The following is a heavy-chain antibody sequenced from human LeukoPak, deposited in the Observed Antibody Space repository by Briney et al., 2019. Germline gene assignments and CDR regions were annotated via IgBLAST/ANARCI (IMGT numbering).Heavy chain of an antibody. V-gene: IGHV4-61*02. CDR3: AREVVVVVTAMVAFDI. Sequence: SETLSLTCTVSGGSISSGSYYWSWIRQPAGKGLEWIGRIYTSGSTNYNPSLKSRVTISVDTSKNQFSLKLSSVTAADTAVYYCAREVVVVVTAMVAFDIWGQGTMVTVSS. CDR2: IYTSGST. D-gene: IGHD2-21*02. CDR1: GGSISSGSYY. J-gene: IGHJ3*02.